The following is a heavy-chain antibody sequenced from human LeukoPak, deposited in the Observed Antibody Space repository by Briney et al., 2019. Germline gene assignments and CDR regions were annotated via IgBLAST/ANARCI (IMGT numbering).Heavy chain of an antibody. CDR1: GFTFSSYG. CDR3: ASNSKALTYYYYYYMDV. V-gene: IGHV3-30*02. Sequence: PGGSLRLSFAASGFTFSSYGMHWVRQAPGKGLEWVAFIRYDGSNKYYADSVKGRFTISRDNSKNTLYLQMNSLRAEDTAVYYCASNSKALTYYYYYYMDVWGKGTTVTVSS. J-gene: IGHJ6*03. D-gene: IGHD4-11*01. CDR2: IRYDGSNK.